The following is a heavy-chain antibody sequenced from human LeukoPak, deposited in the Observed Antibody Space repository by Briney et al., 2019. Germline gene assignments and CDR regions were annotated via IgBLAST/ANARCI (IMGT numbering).Heavy chain of an antibody. J-gene: IGHJ6*04. CDR2: INHSGST. CDR1: GGSFSGYY. D-gene: IGHD2-21*02. CDR3: ARDKGDPDNYYYYGMDV. Sequence: SETLSLTCAVYGGSFSGYYWSWIRQPPGKGLEWIGEINHSGSTNYNPSLKSRVTISVDKSKNQFSLKLSSVTAADTAVYYCARDKGDPDNYYYYGMDVWGKGTTVTVSS. V-gene: IGHV4-34*01.